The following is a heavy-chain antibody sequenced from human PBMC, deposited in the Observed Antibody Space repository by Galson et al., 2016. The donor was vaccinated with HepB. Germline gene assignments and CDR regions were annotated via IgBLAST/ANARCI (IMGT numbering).Heavy chain of an antibody. V-gene: IGHV3-49*03. J-gene: IGHJ4*02. D-gene: IGHD2-15*01. CDR1: GFTFGDYD. CDR3: TAGYCSGISCYAGRHSPDY. Sequence: SLRLSCATSGFTFGDYDMSWFRQALGTGLEWVGFIRSKTYRGTTHYAPPVRDRIPISRDDSKNIAYLQMNSLKTEDTAIYSCTAGYCSGISCYAGRHSPDYWGQGTLVTVSS. CDR2: IRSKTYRGTT.